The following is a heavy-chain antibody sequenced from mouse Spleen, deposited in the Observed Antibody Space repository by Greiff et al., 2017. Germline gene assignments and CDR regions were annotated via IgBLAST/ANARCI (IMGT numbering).Heavy chain of an antibody. CDR2: INPNNGGT. CDR3: ARGAGYYYGSSFYFDY. D-gene: IGHD1-1*01. V-gene: IGHV1-18*01. Sequence: EVQLQQSGPELVKPGASVKIPCKASGYTFTDYNMDWVKQSHGKSLEWIGDINPNNGGTIYNQKFKGKATLTVDKSSSTAYMELRSLTSEDTAVYYCARGAGYYYGSSFYFDYWGQGTTLTVSS. CDR1: GYTFTDYN. J-gene: IGHJ2*01.